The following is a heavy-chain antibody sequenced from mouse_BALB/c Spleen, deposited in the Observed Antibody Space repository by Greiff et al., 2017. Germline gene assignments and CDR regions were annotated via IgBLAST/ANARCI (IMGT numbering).Heavy chain of an antibody. CDR1: GYSFTGYF. CDR2: INPYNGDT. CDR3: ARRDSFGSSFYAMDY. V-gene: IGHV1-20*02. J-gene: IGHJ4*01. D-gene: IGHD1-1*01. Sequence: EVQLVESGPELVKPGASVKISCKASGYSFTGYFMNWVMQSHGKSLEWIGRINPYNGDTFYNQKFKGKATLTVDKSSSTAHMELRSLASEDSAVYYCARRDSFGSSFYAMDYWGQGTSVTVSS.